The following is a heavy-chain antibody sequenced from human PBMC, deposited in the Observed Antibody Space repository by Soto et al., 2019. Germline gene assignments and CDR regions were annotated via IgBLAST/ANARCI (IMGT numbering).Heavy chain of an antibody. CDR1: GGTFSSYA. Sequence: ASVKVSCKASGGTFSSYAIIWVRQAPGQGLEWMGGIIPIFGTANYAQKFQGRVTITADESTSTAYMELSSLRSEDTAVYYCARTGEWELLLYYYYGMDVWGQGTTVTVSS. V-gene: IGHV1-69*13. J-gene: IGHJ6*02. CDR2: IIPIFGTA. D-gene: IGHD1-26*01. CDR3: ARTGEWELLLYYYYGMDV.